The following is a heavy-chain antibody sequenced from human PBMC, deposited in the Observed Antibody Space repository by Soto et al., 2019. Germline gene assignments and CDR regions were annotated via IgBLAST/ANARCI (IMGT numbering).Heavy chain of an antibody. J-gene: IGHJ4*02. Sequence: HPGGSLRLSCAASGFTFSSYAMHWVRQAPGKGLEWVAVISYDGSNKYYADSVKGRFTISRDNSKNTLYLQMNSLRAEDTAVYYCLPDTAMVHFDYWGQGTLVTVSS. CDR3: LPDTAMVHFDY. V-gene: IGHV3-30-3*01. CDR1: GFTFSSYA. D-gene: IGHD5-18*01. CDR2: ISYDGSNK.